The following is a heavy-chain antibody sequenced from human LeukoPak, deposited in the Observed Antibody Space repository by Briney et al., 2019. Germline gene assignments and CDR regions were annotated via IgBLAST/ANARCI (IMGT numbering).Heavy chain of an antibody. CDR1: GGTFSSYA. CDR2: IIPIFGTA. J-gene: IGHJ3*02. Sequence: GAPVKVSCKASGGTFSSYAISWVRQAPGQGLKWMGGIIPIFGTANYAQKFQGRVTITADESTSTAYMELSSLRSEDTAVYYCAREPSVRGYYNSDAFDIWGQGTMVTVSS. CDR3: AREPSVRGYYNSDAFDI. V-gene: IGHV1-69*13. D-gene: IGHD3-9*01.